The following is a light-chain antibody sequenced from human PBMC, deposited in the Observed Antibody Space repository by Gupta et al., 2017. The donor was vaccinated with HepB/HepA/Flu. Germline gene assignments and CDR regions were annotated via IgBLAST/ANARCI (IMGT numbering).Light chain of an antibody. CDR2: LEPTGTY. Sequence: QPVLTQSSSASASLGSSVKLPSPLPSGHSSYIIHWHPQQPGQAPRCLMQLEPTGTYKKASGVPDRFSGSSSGTDRFLTISNLQSEDEADYYCETGDSNTWVFGGGTKLTVL. J-gene: IGLJ3*02. CDR1: SGHSSYI. CDR3: ETGDSNTWV. V-gene: IGLV4-60*03.